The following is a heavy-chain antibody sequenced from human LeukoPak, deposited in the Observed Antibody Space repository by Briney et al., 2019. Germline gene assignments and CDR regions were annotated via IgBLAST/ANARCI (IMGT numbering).Heavy chain of an antibody. CDR2: ISPSSSLI. D-gene: IGHD3-22*01. V-gene: IGHV3-48*04. CDR1: GFIFNRYS. Sequence: GGSLRLSCAASGFIFNRYSMNWVRQAPGKGLEWVSFISPSSSLIYYADSVKGRFTISRDNAKNSLYLQMNSLRAEDTAVYYCAKHENSGYYPTYYFDYWGQGTLVTVS. J-gene: IGHJ4*02. CDR3: AKHENSGYYPTYYFDY.